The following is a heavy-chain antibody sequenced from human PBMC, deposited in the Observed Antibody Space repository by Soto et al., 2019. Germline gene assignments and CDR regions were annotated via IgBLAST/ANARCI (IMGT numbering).Heavy chain of an antibody. CDR1: GGSVTSSSYH. V-gene: IGHV4-61*01. D-gene: IGHD3-16*02. J-gene: IGHJ4*02. CDR3: ARLSRTVNY. CDR2: IYYSGST. Sequence: SETLSLTCTVSGGSVTSSSYHWSWIRQPPGKGLEYIGYIYYSGSTNYNPSLKSRVTISVDTSKSKFTLTLSAATAEDTAVYYCARLSRTVNYCGPGTLVTVSS.